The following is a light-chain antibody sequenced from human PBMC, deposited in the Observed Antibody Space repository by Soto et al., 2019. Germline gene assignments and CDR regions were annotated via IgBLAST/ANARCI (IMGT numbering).Light chain of an antibody. CDR3: SSYTTGGSYV. CDR1: SSDVGGYNS. J-gene: IGLJ1*01. V-gene: IGLV2-14*01. Sequence: QSVLTQPASVSGSPGLSIAISCTGTSSDVGGYNSVSWYQQQPAEAPKVMIYDVSNRPAGVSHPFSGAKSGNTASLTISGRRSEDEGDYYCSSYTTGGSYVFGTGTKLTVL. CDR2: DVS.